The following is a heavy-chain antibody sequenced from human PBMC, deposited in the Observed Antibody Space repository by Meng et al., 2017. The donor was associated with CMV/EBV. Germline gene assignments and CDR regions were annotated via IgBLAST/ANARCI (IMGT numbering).Heavy chain of an antibody. CDR2: INHSGST. Sequence: QVQLQQWGAGLLKPSXXLSLACAXYGGSFSSYYWSWIRQPPGKGLEWIGEINHSGSTNYNPSLKSRVTISVDKSKNQFSLKLSSVTAADTAVYYCARVGGRVTTPGGDLDYWGQGTLVTVSS. J-gene: IGHJ4*02. D-gene: IGHD4-17*01. CDR1: GGSFSSYY. V-gene: IGHV4-34*01. CDR3: ARVGGRVTTPGGDLDY.